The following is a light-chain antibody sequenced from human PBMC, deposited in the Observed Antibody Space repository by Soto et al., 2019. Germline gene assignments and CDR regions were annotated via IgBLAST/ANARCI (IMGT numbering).Light chain of an antibody. CDR1: SDNIGSYNL. CDR3: CAFAGTGTQDV. J-gene: IGLJ1*01. V-gene: IGLV2-23*01. CDR2: DGN. Sequence: QSALTQPASVSGSLGQSITISCIGTSDNIGSYNLVSWYQHKPGKAPKIIIFDGNKRPSGVSNRFSGSRSGNTASLTICGLQAEDEADYYCCAFAGTGTQDVFGTGTKVTVL.